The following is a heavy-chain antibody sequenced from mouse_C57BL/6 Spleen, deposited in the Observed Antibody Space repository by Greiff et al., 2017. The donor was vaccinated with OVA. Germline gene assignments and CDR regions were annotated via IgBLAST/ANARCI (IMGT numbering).Heavy chain of an antibody. Sequence: QVQLQQPGAELVRPGSSVKLSCKASGYTFTSYWMDWVKQRPGQGLEWIGNIYPSDSETHYNQKFKDKATLTVDKSSSTAYMQLSSLTSEDSAVYYCARSGYYALFAYWGQGTLVTVSA. V-gene: IGHV1-61*01. CDR2: IYPSDSET. D-gene: IGHD1-1*01. CDR3: ARSGYYALFAY. CDR1: GYTFTSYW. J-gene: IGHJ3*01.